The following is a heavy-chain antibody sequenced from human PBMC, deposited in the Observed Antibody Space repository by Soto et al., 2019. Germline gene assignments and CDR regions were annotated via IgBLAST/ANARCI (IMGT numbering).Heavy chain of an antibody. V-gene: IGHV3-33*01. Sequence: QVQLVESGGGVVQPGRSLRLSCAASGFTFNEYDMHWVRQAPGKGLEWVAVIWYDGSNKYYADSVKGRFTISRDNSKNTLYLQMNSLRAEDTALYYCARPRSLNRSGAFDICGQGTKVTVSS. CDR2: IWYDGSNK. J-gene: IGHJ3*02. D-gene: IGHD3-10*01. CDR1: GFTFNEYD. CDR3: ARPRSLNRSGAFDI.